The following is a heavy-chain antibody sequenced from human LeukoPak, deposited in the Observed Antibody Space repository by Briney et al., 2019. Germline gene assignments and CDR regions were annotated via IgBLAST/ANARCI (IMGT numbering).Heavy chain of an antibody. CDR1: GGSISSGGYY. V-gene: IGHV4-31*03. D-gene: IGHD3-22*01. Sequence: SETLSLTCTVSGGSISSGGYYWSWIRQHPGKGLEWIGYIYYSGSTYYNPSLKSRVTISVDTSKNQFSLKLSSVTAADTAVYYCARDPTPLDSSGYGSPNWYFDLWGRGTLVTVSS. J-gene: IGHJ2*01. CDR3: ARDPTPLDSSGYGSPNWYFDL. CDR2: IYYSGST.